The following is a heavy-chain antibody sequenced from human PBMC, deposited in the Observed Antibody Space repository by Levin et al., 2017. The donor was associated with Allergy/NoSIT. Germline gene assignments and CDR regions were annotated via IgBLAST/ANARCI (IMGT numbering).Heavy chain of an antibody. CDR3: AKSTPIAPRAVVGYGYFLH. CDR1: GFIFSDYA. J-gene: IGHJ1*01. V-gene: IGHV3-23*01. Sequence: SCAASGFIFSDYAMSWVRQAPGKGLEWLSAISDSGDTAYYADSVKGRFSISRDNSKNTMYLQMNNLRAEDTAVYYCAKSTPIAPRAVVGYGYFLHWGQGTLVTVSS. D-gene: IGHD5-12*01. CDR2: ISDSGDTA.